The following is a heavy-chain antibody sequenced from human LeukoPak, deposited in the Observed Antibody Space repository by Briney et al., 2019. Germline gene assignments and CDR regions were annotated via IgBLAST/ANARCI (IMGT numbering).Heavy chain of an antibody. CDR2: ISSYNGNT. Sequence: ASVKVSCKASGYTFTSYGISWVRQAPGQGLEWMGWISSYNGNTNYAQKLQGRATMTTDTSTSTAYMELRSLRSDDTAVYYCASSLTSLLWFGELSYYYYGMDVWGQGTTVTVSS. CDR1: GYTFTSYG. CDR3: ASSLTSLLWFGELSYYYYGMDV. V-gene: IGHV1-18*01. D-gene: IGHD3-10*01. J-gene: IGHJ6*02.